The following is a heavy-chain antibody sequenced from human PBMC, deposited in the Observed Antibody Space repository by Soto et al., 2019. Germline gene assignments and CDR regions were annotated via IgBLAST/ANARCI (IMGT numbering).Heavy chain of an antibody. CDR3: AHTPGIASYQQALDL. CDR2: IYWNDVK. CDR1: GFSLSTSGVG. D-gene: IGHD6-13*01. J-gene: IGHJ2*01. V-gene: IGHV2-5*01. Sequence: QITLKESGPTLVKPTQTLTLTCTFSGFSLSTSGVGVGWIRQPPGKALEWLALIYWNDVKRYSPSLKSRLTITKDTSKNQVVLTMTNMDPVDTATYYCAHTPGIASYQQALDLWGRGTLVTVSS.